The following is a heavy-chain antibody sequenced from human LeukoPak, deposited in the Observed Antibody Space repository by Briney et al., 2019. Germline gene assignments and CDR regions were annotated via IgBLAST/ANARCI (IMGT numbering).Heavy chain of an antibody. CDR2: IYYSGST. CDR3: ARHYRGSGSIYGMDV. CDR1: GGSISRYY. J-gene: IGHJ6*02. V-gene: IGHV4-59*08. D-gene: IGHD3-10*01. Sequence: SETLSLTCTVSGGSISRYYWSWIRQPPGKGLEWIGYIYYSGSTNYNPSLKSRVTISVDTSKNQFSLKLSSVTAADTAVYYCARHYRGSGSIYGMDVWGQGTTVTVSS.